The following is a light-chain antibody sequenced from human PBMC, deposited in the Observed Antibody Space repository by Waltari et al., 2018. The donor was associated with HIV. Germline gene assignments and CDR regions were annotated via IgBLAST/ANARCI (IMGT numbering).Light chain of an antibody. J-gene: IGLJ2*01. CDR1: SSNIGSNI. CDR2: NDY. CDR3: ATWDDGLVRVV. V-gene: IGLV1-44*01. Sequence: QSVLTQPPSVSGTPGQRVTISCSGSSSNIGSNIVILYRQLPGMAPQLLIYNDYERPSGVSDRFSGFDSGTSASLAISGLQFDDEADYYCATWDDGLVRVVFGGGTKLTVV.